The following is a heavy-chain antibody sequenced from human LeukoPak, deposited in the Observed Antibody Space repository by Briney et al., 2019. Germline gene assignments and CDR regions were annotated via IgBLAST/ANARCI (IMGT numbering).Heavy chain of an antibody. CDR1: GFTFSSYA. J-gene: IGHJ4*02. V-gene: IGHV3-30-3*01. D-gene: IGHD7-27*01. Sequence: SGGSLRLSCAASGFTFSSYAMHWVRQAPGKGLEWVAVISYDGSNKYYADSVKGRFTISRDNSKNTLYLQMNSLRAEDTAVYYCARDFNWEFDYWGQGTLVTVSS. CDR2: ISYDGSNK. CDR3: ARDFNWEFDY.